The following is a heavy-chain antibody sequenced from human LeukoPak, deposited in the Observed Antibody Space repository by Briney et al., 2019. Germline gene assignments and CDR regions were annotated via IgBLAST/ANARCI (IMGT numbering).Heavy chain of an antibody. J-gene: IGHJ5*02. CDR2: ISAYNGNT. V-gene: IGHV1-18*01. Sequence: ASVKVSCKASGYTFTSSGISWVRQAPGQGLEWMGWISAYNGNTNYAQKLQGRVTMTTDTSTSTAYMELRSLRSDDTAVYYCARDGRPLYYYDSSGYYRAWFDPWGQGTLVTVSS. CDR1: GYTFTSSG. CDR3: ARDGRPLYYYDSSGYYRAWFDP. D-gene: IGHD3-22*01.